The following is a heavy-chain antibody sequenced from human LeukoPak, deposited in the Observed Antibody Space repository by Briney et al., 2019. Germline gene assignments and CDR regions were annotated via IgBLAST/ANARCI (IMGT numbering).Heavy chain of an antibody. CDR2: INHSGST. CDR3: ARPIVGATTDAFDI. CDR1: GGSISSYY. D-gene: IGHD1-26*01. J-gene: IGHJ3*02. V-gene: IGHV4-34*01. Sequence: PSETLSLTCTVSGGSISSYYWSWIRQPPGKGLEWIGEINHSGSTNYNPSLKSRVTISVDTSKNQFSLKLSSVTAADTAVYYCARPIVGATTDAFDIWGQGTMVTVSS.